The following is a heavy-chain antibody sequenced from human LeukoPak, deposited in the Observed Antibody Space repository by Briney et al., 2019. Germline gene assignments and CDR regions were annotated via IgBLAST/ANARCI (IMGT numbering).Heavy chain of an antibody. CDR3: ARHAGYSSSWGPAIDY. V-gene: IGHV4-39*01. D-gene: IGHD6-13*01. Sequence: SETLSLTCTVSGGSISSSSYYWGWIRQPPGKGLEWIGSIYYSGSTYYNPSLKSRVTISVDTSKNQFSLKLSSVTAADTAVYYCARHAGYSSSWGPAIDYWGQGTLVTVSS. CDR1: GGSISSSSYY. J-gene: IGHJ4*02. CDR2: IYYSGST.